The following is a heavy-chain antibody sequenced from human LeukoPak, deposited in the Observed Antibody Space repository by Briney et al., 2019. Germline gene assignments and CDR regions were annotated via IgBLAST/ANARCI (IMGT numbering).Heavy chain of an antibody. CDR1: GFTFSSYG. J-gene: IGHJ3*02. D-gene: IGHD6-13*01. Sequence: GGSLRLSCAVSGFTFSSYGMSWVRQAPGKGLEWVSAISGSGGSTYYADSVKGRFTISRDNSKNTLYLQMNSLRAEDTAVYYCAKDLARYSSLHDAFDIWGQGTMVTVSS. CDR3: AKDLARYSSLHDAFDI. V-gene: IGHV3-23*01. CDR2: ISGSGGST.